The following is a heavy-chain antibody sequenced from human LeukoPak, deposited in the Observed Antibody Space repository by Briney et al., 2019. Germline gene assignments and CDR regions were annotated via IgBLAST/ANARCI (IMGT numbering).Heavy chain of an antibody. CDR3: ARQGVAGFDY. D-gene: IGHD6-19*01. J-gene: IGHJ4*02. CDR1: GGSFSGYY. Sequence: SETLSLTCAVYGGSFSGYYRSWIRQPPGKGLEWIGEINHSGSTNYNPSLKSRVTISVDTSKNQFSLKLSSVTAADTAVYYCARQGVAGFDYWGQGTLVTVSS. CDR2: INHSGST. V-gene: IGHV4-34*01.